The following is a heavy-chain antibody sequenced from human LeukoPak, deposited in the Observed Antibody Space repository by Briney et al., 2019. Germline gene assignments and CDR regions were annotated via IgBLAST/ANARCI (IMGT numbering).Heavy chain of an antibody. V-gene: IGHV3-9*01. J-gene: IGHJ3*02. CDR3: ARDFSTGESAFDI. Sequence: GGSLRLSCAASGFTFDEYAMHWVRQAPGKGLEWVSGISWNSGSIGYVDSVKGRFTISRDNAKNSLYLQMNSLRAEDTAVYYCARDFSTGESAFDIWGQGTMVTVSS. CDR1: GFTFDEYA. D-gene: IGHD2-8*02. CDR2: ISWNSGSI.